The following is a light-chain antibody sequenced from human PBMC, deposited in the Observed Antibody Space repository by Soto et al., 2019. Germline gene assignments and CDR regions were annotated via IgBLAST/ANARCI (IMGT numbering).Light chain of an antibody. Sequence: EIVLTQSPGTLSLSPGERATLSCRASQSVSSSYLAWYQQKPGQAPRLLIYDTSSRASGIPDRFSSSGSGTDFTLTISRLETEDFAVFYCQQYGTSEIIFGQGTRLEIK. CDR2: DTS. V-gene: IGKV3-20*01. J-gene: IGKJ5*01. CDR1: QSVSSSY. CDR3: QQYGTSEII.